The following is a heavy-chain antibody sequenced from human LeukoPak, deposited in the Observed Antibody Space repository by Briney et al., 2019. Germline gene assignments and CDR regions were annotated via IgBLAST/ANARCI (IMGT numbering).Heavy chain of an antibody. CDR2: ISSNGGST. V-gene: IGHV3-64*04. CDR1: GFIFSNYA. D-gene: IGHD6-13*01. CDR3: AKRGHYSINWYHYFDY. Sequence: GGSLRLSCAGSGFIFSNYAMHWVRQAPGKGLEYVSGISSNGGSTYYADSVKGRFTISRDNSKNTLFLQMNSLRPDDTAVYYCAKRGHYSINWYHYFDYWGQGTLVTVSS. J-gene: IGHJ4*02.